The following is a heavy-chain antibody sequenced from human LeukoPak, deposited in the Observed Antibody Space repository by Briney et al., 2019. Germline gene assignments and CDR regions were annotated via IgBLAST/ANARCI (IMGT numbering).Heavy chain of an antibody. V-gene: IGHV4-59*01. CDR2: IFYSGST. CDR1: GGSISSYS. J-gene: IGHJ5*02. CDR3: ARSIDWFDP. Sequence: SETLSLTCTVSGGSISSYSWSWIRQPPGKGLEWIGYIFYSGSTNYNPSLKSRVTISVDTSKNQLSLKLSSVTAADTAVYYCARSIDWFDPWGQGTLVTVSS.